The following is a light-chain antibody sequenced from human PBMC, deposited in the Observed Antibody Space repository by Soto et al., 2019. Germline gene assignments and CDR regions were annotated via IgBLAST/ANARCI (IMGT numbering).Light chain of an antibody. Sequence: QSALTQPASVSGSPGQSITISCTRTSSDVGGNKYVSWYQQYPGKVPKLLINKVTTRPSGVSYRFSGSKSGNTASLTISALLAEDEADYFCASSTSDSLYVFGTGTTVTV. CDR3: ASSTSDSLYV. J-gene: IGLJ1*01. V-gene: IGLV2-14*01. CDR2: KVT. CDR1: SSDVGGNKY.